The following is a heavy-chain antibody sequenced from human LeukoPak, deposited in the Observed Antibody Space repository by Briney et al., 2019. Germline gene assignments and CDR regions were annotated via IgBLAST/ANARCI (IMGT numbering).Heavy chain of an antibody. D-gene: IGHD4-23*01. CDR1: GYSFTDYW. Sequence: ESLKISCKASGYSFTDYWIVWVRQMPAKGLEWMGAIYSGDSDTRYSPSLDGQVTISADKSVSTTYLQWSSLQASDTAMYYCARPSSLYGGTSEDYWGQGTLVTVSS. J-gene: IGHJ4*02. CDR2: IYSGDSDT. CDR3: ARPSSLYGGTSEDY. V-gene: IGHV5-51*01.